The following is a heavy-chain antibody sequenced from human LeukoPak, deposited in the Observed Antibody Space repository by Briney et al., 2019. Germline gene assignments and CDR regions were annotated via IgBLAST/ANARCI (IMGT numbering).Heavy chain of an antibody. CDR2: ISWNSGTI. D-gene: IGHD2-2*01. J-gene: IGHJ3*02. V-gene: IGHV3-9*03. Sequence: QPGGSLRLSCAASDFIFDEYAMHWVRQAPGKGLEWVSGISWNSGTIVYADSVKGRFTISRDNAKNSLYLQMNSLRAEDMALYYCAKDMGPVVVLGAFDIWGQGTMVTVSS. CDR1: DFIFDEYA. CDR3: AKDMGPVVVLGAFDI.